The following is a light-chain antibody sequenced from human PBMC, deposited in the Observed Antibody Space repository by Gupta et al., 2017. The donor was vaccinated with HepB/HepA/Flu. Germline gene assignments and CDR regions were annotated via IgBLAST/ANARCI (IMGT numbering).Light chain of an antibody. V-gene: IGLV10-54*04. CDR2: RSN. CDR1: SDNAGSRG. J-gene: IGLJ1*01. CDR3: SAWDSSLSAHV. Sequence: QAGLTQPPSVSKDLRQTATLTCTGNSDNAGSRGAVWLQQHPGHPPKLLSYRSNNRPSGISERFSASRSGNTASLTITGLQPEDEADYFCSAWDSSLSAHVFGTGTKVTVL.